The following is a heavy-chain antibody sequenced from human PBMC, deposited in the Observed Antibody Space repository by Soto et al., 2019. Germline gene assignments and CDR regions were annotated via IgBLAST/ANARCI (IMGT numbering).Heavy chain of an antibody. CDR2: ISYDGSNK. V-gene: IGHV3-30*18. Sequence: QVQLVESGGVVVQPGRSLRLSCAASGFTFSSYGMHWVRQAPGKGLEWVAVISYDGSNKYYADSGKGRFTISRDNSKHTLYLQMNSLRAEDTAVYYCAKVSARPFDYRGQGNLVTVSS. CDR3: AKVSARPFDY. CDR1: GFTFSSYG. J-gene: IGHJ4*02. D-gene: IGHD6-6*01.